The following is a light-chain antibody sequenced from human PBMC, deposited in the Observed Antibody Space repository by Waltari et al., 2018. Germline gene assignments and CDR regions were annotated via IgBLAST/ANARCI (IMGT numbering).Light chain of an antibody. CDR1: QGISSW. Sequence: DIQMTQSPSSVAASVGDRVTITCRACQGISSWLAWYQQKPGSAPKVLIYSASTLQTGVPSRFSGSGSGTDFTLTIDSLQPEDFATYYCPQGNSFPPTFGQGTKVEIK. V-gene: IGKV1-12*01. CDR3: PQGNSFPPT. J-gene: IGKJ1*01. CDR2: SAS.